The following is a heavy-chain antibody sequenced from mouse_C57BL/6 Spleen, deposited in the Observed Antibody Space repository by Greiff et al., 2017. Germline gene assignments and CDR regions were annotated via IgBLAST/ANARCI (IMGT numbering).Heavy chain of an antibody. J-gene: IGHJ3*01. CDR2: ILPGSGST. Sequence: QVQLQQSGAELMKPGASVKLSCKATGYTFTGYWIEWVKQRPGHGLEWIGEILPGSGSTNYTEKFKGKATFTADTSSNTAYMQLSSLTTEDSAIYYCARPYDYGVGGFAYWGQGTLVTVSA. CDR3: ARPYDYGVGGFAY. V-gene: IGHV1-9*01. CDR1: GYTFTGYW. D-gene: IGHD2-4*01.